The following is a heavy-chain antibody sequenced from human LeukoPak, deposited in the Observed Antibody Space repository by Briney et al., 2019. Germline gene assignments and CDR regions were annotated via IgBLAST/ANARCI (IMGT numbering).Heavy chain of an antibody. J-gene: IGHJ6*02. CDR3: ARDLSGGSGGSRYAMDV. Sequence: PGGSLRLSCAASGFTVSSNYMSWVRQAPGKGLEWVSVIYSGGTTYYADSVKGRFTISRHNSKNTLYLQINSLRAEDTAVYYCARDLSGGSGGSRYAMDVWGQGTTVTVSS. CDR2: IYSGGTT. V-gene: IGHV3-53*04. CDR1: GFTVSSNY. D-gene: IGHD2-15*01.